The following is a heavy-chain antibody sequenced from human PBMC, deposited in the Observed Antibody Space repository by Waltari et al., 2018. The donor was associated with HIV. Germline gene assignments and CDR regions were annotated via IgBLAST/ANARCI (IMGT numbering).Heavy chain of an antibody. CDR1: GFTFADYA. V-gene: IGHV3-9*01. D-gene: IGHD5-12*01. Sequence: EVQLVESGGGLVQPGRSLRLSCADYGFTFADYALNWVRQAPGKGLEWVSGISWNSGSIGYADSVKGRFTISRDNAKNSLYLQMNSLRAEDTALYYCAKEGWLQLLSYYYYYMDVWGKGITVTVSS. J-gene: IGHJ6*03. CDR3: AKEGWLQLLSYYYYYMDV. CDR2: ISWNSGSI.